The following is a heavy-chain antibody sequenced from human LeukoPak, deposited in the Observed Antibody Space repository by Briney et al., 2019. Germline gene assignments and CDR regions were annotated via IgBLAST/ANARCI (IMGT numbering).Heavy chain of an antibody. J-gene: IGHJ4*02. CDR2: ILYSGST. D-gene: IGHD3/OR15-3a*01. CDR1: GASISSYY. CDR3: ARGIGPGN. V-gene: IGHV4-59*01. Sequence: SETLSLTCTVSGASISSYYWSWIRQPPGKGLEWLGCILYSGSTDYNPSLKSRVTISVDTSKNQLSLKLTSVTAADTAVYYCARGIGPGNWGQGTLVTVSS.